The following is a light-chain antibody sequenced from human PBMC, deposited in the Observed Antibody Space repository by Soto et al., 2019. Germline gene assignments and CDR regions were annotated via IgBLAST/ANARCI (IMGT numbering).Light chain of an antibody. CDR2: DAS. Sequence: DIQMTQSPSSLSASVGDRVTITCQASQDISNYLNWYQQKPGKAPKLLIYDASNLETGVPSRFSVRGSVSDFTFTISSLQTVDIATDDCQADDNLPPYTFGQGTKLEIK. CDR3: QADDNLPPYT. CDR1: QDISNY. V-gene: IGKV1-33*01. J-gene: IGKJ2*01.